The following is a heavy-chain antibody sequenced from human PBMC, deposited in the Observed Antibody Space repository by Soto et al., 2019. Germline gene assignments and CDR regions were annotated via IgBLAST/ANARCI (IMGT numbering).Heavy chain of an antibody. Sequence: EVQLVESGGGLVQPGGSLRLSCAASGFTFSPHAMSWVRQAPGKGLEWIAYMSGSGTTIYYADSVKGRFTISRDNARNSLSLQMNSLRDEDTGVYYCARGMLLDLIFIDWYFDHWGRGTLVTVSS. CDR3: ARGMLLDLIFIDWYFDH. D-gene: IGHD3-3*01. V-gene: IGHV3-48*02. J-gene: IGHJ2*01. CDR2: MSGSGTTI. CDR1: GFTFSPHA.